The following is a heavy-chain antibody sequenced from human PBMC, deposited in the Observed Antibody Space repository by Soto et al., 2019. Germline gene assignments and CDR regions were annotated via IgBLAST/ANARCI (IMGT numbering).Heavy chain of an antibody. J-gene: IGHJ4*02. CDR3: ARTFSSGWLYYFDY. CDR2: IYHNGSP. D-gene: IGHD6-19*01. CDR1: GGSISSLY. Sequence: PSETLSLTCTFSGGSISSLYWSWIRQSPGKGLEWIGHIYHNGSPNYNPSLKSRVAMSLDTSKNQFSLKLSSVTAADTAVYYCARTFSSGWLYYFDYWGQGTLVTVSS. V-gene: IGHV4-59*01.